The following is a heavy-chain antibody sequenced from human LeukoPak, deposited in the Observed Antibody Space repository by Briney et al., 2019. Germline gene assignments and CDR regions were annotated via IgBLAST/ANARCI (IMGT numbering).Heavy chain of an antibody. CDR3: ARGRRSSLSGAVDY. Sequence: SETLSLTCGVYGVPFSGYYWSWIRQPPGKGLEWIGEINHSGSITYTPSLKSRVTISLDASKNQFSLKLSFMTAADTAIYYCARGRRSSLSGAVDYWGQGTLVTVSS. D-gene: IGHD6-19*01. CDR1: GVPFSGYY. J-gene: IGHJ4*02. V-gene: IGHV4-34*01. CDR2: INHSGSI.